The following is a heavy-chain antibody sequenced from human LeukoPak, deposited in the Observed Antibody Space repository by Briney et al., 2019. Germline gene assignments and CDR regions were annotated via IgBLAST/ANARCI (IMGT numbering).Heavy chain of an antibody. CDR3: ARGRGGSWGTYYYYGMDV. CDR1: GYTFTSYD. J-gene: IGHJ6*02. Sequence: ASVNVSCKASGYTFTSYDINWVRQATGQGLEWMGWMNPNSGNTGYAQKFQGRVTMTRNTSISTAYMELSSLRSEDTAVHYCARGRGGSWGTYYYYGMDVWGQGTTVTVSS. D-gene: IGHD3-10*01. V-gene: IGHV1-8*01. CDR2: MNPNSGNT.